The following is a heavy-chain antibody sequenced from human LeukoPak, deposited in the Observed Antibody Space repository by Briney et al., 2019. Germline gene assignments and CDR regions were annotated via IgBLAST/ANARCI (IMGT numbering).Heavy chain of an antibody. Sequence: GGSLRLSCAASGFTLSSYAISWVRQPQGRGLEWVSAIIGSGGSTYYADSVKGRFTISRDNSKNTLYLQMNSLRAEDTAVYYCAAGIAAAGTFYYYMDVWGKGTTVTVSS. J-gene: IGHJ6*03. D-gene: IGHD6-13*01. CDR3: AAGIAAAGTFYYYMDV. V-gene: IGHV3-23*01. CDR2: IIGSGGST. CDR1: GFTLSSYA.